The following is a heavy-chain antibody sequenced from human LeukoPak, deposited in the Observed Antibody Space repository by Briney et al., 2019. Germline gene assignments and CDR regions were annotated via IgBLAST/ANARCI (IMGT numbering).Heavy chain of an antibody. CDR1: GFTVSSTY. CDR2: IDSDGRIT. Sequence: GGSLRLSCAGSGFTVSSTYMSWVRQAPGKGLVWVSRIDSDGRITTYADSVKGRFTISRDNAKNTLYLQMNTLRDEDTAVYYCARDYNWNPPDYWGQGTLVTVSS. J-gene: IGHJ4*02. V-gene: IGHV3-74*01. D-gene: IGHD1-1*01. CDR3: ARDYNWNPPDY.